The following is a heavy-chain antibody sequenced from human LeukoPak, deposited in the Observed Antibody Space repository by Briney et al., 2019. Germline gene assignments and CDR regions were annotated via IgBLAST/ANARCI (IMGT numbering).Heavy chain of an antibody. CDR2: FDPEDGET. CDR1: GYSLTELS. V-gene: IGHV1-24*01. Sequence: GPVKVSCKVSGYSLTELSIHWVRQAPGKGLEWMGGFDPEDGETIYAQKFQGRVTMTEDTSTDTAYMELSSLRSEDTAVYYCATVGNYYGSGSYYYWFDPWGQGTLATVSS. J-gene: IGHJ5*02. D-gene: IGHD3-10*01. CDR3: ATVGNYYGSGSYYYWFDP.